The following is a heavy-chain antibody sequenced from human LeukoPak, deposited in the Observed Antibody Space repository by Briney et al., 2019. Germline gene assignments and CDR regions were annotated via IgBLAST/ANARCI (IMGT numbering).Heavy chain of an antibody. CDR3: ARVEDGYNSYYFDY. Sequence: PSETLSLTCAVYGGSFSGYYWSWIRQPPGKGLEWIGEINHSGSTNYNPSLKSRVTISVDTSKNQFSLKLSSVTAADTAVYYCARVEDGYNSYYFDYWGQGTLVTVSS. J-gene: IGHJ4*02. CDR1: GGSFSGYY. CDR2: INHSGST. D-gene: IGHD5-24*01. V-gene: IGHV4-34*01.